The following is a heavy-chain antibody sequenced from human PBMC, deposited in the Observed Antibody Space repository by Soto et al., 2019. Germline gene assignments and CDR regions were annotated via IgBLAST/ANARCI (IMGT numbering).Heavy chain of an antibody. CDR2: INVYNGET. J-gene: IGHJ5*01. V-gene: IGHV1-2*02. CDR3: AREGATRRPSRPAIGWLES. CDR1: GYTFSGYH. D-gene: IGHD2-2*02. Sequence: ASVKVSCKASGYTFSGYHMHWVRQAPGQGLEWMGWINVYNGETNIAQKFQGRVAMTRDTSITSAYVELSRLRFDDTAVYFCAREGATRRPSRPAIGWLESWGQGTLVTVSS.